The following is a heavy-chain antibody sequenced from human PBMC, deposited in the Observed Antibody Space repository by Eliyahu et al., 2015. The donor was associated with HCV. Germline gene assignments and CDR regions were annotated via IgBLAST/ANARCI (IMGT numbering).Heavy chain of an antibody. Sequence: QVQLVESGGGVVQPGRSLRLSCAASGFXFSSYGMHWVRQAPGKGLGWVAVIWYDGSNKYYADSVKGRFTISRDNSKNTLYLQMNSLRAEDTAVYYCARDGGYGDYEGGQLDYWGQGTLVTVSS. CDR2: IWYDGSNK. CDR3: ARDGGYGDYEGGQLDY. V-gene: IGHV3-33*01. J-gene: IGHJ4*02. D-gene: IGHD4-17*01. CDR1: GFXFSSYG.